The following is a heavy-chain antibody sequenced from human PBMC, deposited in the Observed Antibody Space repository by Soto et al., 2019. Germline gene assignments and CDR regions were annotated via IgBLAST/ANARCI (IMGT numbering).Heavy chain of an antibody. CDR1: RYTFANFY. J-gene: IGHJ6*02. CDR3: ARSQVGRPLDV. D-gene: IGHD1-26*01. V-gene: IGHV1-46*01. CDR2: INPSGGST. Sequence: GASVKVSCKASRYTFANFYIHLLRQAPGQGLEWTGIINPSGGSTTYPQKFQGRVTMTRDTSTSTVHMELITLRSEDTAVYYCARSQVGRPLDVWGPGTTVTVSS.